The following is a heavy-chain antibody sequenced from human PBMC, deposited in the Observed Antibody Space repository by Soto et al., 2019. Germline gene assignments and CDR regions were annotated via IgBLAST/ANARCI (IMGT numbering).Heavy chain of an antibody. D-gene: IGHD2-15*01. Sequence: EVQLLESGGDLVRPGGSLRLSCAASGFAFSSDGMTWVRQAAGKGLEWVSSITGSGESSYYADSVTGRFTISRDNSKNTLFLQMNSLREEDTALYYCAKDPYCSGLSCYSKAFDIWGQGTMVTVSS. J-gene: IGHJ3*02. CDR2: ITGSGESS. CDR1: GFAFSSDG. V-gene: IGHV3-23*01. CDR3: AKDPYCSGLSCYSKAFDI.